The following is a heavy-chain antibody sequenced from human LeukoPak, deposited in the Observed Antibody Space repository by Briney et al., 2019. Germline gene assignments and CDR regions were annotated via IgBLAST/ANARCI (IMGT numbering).Heavy chain of an antibody. V-gene: IGHV4-4*02. CDR2: IYHSGST. CDR1: GGSISSSNW. Sequence: SETLSLTCAVSGGSISSSNWWSWVRQPPGKGLEWIGEIYHSGSTNYNPSLKSRVTISVDKSKNQFSLKLSSVTAADTAVYYCARSTVRGSGSYYNGYWGQGTLVTVSP. CDR3: ARSTVRGSGSYYNGY. J-gene: IGHJ4*02. D-gene: IGHD3-10*01.